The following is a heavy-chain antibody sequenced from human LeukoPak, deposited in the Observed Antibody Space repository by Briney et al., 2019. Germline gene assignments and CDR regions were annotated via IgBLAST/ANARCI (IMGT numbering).Heavy chain of an antibody. D-gene: IGHD1-26*01. J-gene: IGHJ5*02. CDR2: IYYSGGT. CDR3: ARDPSGSFFNWFDP. V-gene: IGHV4-59*01. Sequence: SETLSLTCNVSGGSISSYYWSWIRQPPGKGLEWIGYIYYSGGTNYNPSLKSRVIISVDTSKNHFSLKLRSVTAADTAVYYCARDPSGSFFNWFDPWGQGTLVTVSS. CDR1: GGSISSYY.